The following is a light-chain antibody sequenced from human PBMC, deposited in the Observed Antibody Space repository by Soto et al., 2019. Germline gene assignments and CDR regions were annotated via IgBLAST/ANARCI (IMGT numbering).Light chain of an antibody. Sequence: DYQMPQPYSPLSGTVGDRVRITCRASQTISSWLAWYQQKPGKAPKLLIYKASTLKSGVPSRFSGSGSGTEFTLTISSLQPDDFATYYCQHYNSYSAPFGQGT. CDR3: QHYNSYSAP. V-gene: IGKV1-5*03. CDR2: KAS. J-gene: IGKJ1*01. CDR1: QTISSW.